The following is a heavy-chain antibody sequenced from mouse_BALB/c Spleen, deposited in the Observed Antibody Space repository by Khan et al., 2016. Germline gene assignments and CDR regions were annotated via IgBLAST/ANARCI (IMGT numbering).Heavy chain of an antibody. Sequence: QVQLKQSGPGLVQPSQSLSITCTVSGFSLTSYGVHWVRQSPGKGLEWLGVIWNGGNTDYNAAFISRLSISKDNSKSQVFFKMNRLQADDTAIYYCARNFRTPGYYTMDYWGQGTSVTVSS. J-gene: IGHJ4*01. V-gene: IGHV2-4-1*01. CDR2: IWNGGNT. CDR3: ARNFRTPGYYTMDY. CDR1: GFSLTSYG.